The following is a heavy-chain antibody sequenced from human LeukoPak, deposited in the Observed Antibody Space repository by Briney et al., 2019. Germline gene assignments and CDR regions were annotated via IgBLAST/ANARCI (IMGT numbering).Heavy chain of an antibody. CDR2: ITNDGSST. J-gene: IGHJ4*02. CDR3: ARPLYYDFWSGYDY. CDR1: GLTFSSHW. V-gene: IGHV3-74*01. Sequence: PGGSLRLSCAASGLTFSSHWMHWVRQAPGKGLVWVSRITNDGSSTTYADSVKGRFTISRDNAKNMLYLQMNSLRAEDTAVYYCARPLYYDFWSGYDYWGQGTLVTVSS. D-gene: IGHD3-3*01.